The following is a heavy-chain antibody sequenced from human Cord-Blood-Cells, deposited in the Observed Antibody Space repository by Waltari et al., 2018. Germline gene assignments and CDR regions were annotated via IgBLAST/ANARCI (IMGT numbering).Heavy chain of an antibody. Sequence: QVQLVQSGAEVKKPGSSVKVSCKASGGTFSSYAISWVRPAPGQWLEWMGGIIPIFGTANYAQKFQGRVTITADESTSTAYMELSSLRSEDTAVYYCARGSSSRPYDAFDIWGQGTMVTVSS. D-gene: IGHD6-6*01. CDR2: IIPIFGTA. CDR3: ARGSSSRPYDAFDI. J-gene: IGHJ3*02. V-gene: IGHV1-69*01. CDR1: GGTFSSYA.